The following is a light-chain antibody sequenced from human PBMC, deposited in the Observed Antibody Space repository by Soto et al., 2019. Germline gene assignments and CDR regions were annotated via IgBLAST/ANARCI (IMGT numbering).Light chain of an antibody. CDR1: SSNIGSNY. J-gene: IGLJ2*01. CDR3: SAWYDSLSGVV. V-gene: IGLV1-47*02. Sequence: QAVVTQPPSASGTPGQRVTISCSGSSSNIGSNYVYWYQQLPGTGPKLLIYSNNHRPSGVPYRCSGSKSGTSASLAISGLRSEDEADYYCSAWYDSLSGVVFGGGTKLTVL. CDR2: SNN.